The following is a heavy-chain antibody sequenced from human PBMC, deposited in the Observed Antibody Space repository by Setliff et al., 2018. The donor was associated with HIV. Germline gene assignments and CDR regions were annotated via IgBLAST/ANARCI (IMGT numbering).Heavy chain of an antibody. CDR3: ARGEGVGGVVITGGLDV. CDR2: MNPNTGVS. V-gene: IGHV1-8*01. D-gene: IGHD3-10*01. CDR1: GHTFTNVD. J-gene: IGHJ6*04. Sequence: ASVKVSCKASGHTFTNVDIHWLRRATGQGLEWMGWMNPNTGVSGYALKFQARVTMTRDTSISTAYMELGSLTSEDTAVYYCARGEGVGGVVITGGLDVWGKGTTVTVSS.